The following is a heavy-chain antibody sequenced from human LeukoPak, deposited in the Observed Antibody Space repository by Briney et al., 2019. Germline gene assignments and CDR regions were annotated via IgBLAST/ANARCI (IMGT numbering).Heavy chain of an antibody. CDR2: INAGNGNT. J-gene: IGHJ3*02. Sequence: ASVKVSCKASGYTFTSYAMHWVRQAPGQRLEWMGWINAGNGNTKYSQEFQGRVTITRDTSASTAYMELSSLRSEDMAVYYCARVREWGDDAFDIWGQGTMVTVSS. V-gene: IGHV1-3*03. CDR3: ARVREWGDDAFDI. CDR1: GYTFTSYA. D-gene: IGHD3-10*01.